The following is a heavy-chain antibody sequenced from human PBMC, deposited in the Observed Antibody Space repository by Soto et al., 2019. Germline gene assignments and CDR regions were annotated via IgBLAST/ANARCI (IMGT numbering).Heavy chain of an antibody. CDR3: AIRPAGLVVPAAMPGSGWFDP. D-gene: IGHD2-2*01. J-gene: IGHJ5*02. Sequence: PETLSLTYTVSGGSISSSSYYWGWIRQPPGKGLEWIGSIYYSGSTYYNPSLKSRVTISVDTSKNQFSLKLSSVTAADTAVYYCAIRPAGLVVPAAMPGSGWFDPWGQGTLVTVSS. CDR1: GGSISSSSYY. V-gene: IGHV4-39*01. CDR2: IYYSGST.